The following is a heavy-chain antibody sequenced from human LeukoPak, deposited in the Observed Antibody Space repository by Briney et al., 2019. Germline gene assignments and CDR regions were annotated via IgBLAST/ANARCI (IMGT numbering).Heavy chain of an antibody. D-gene: IGHD3-22*01. J-gene: IGHJ4*02. Sequence: PGGSLRLSCAASGFTFSSYAMSWVRQAPGKGLEWVSAISGSGGSTYYADSVKGRFTISRDNSKNTLYLQMNSLRAEDTAVYYCAKDPQRANYYDSSGYYNYFDYWGQGTLVTVSS. CDR3: AKDPQRANYYDSSGYYNYFDY. CDR1: GFTFSSYA. V-gene: IGHV3-23*01. CDR2: ISGSGGST.